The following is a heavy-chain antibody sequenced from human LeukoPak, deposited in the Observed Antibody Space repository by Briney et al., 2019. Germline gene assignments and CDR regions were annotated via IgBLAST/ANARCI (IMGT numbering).Heavy chain of an antibody. CDR2: ISWNSGSI. V-gene: IGHV3-9*01. CDR3: AKDIRELLPGYYFDY. Sequence: GRSLRLSCAASGFTFDDYAMPWVRHAPGKGLEWVSGISWNSGSIGYADSVKGRFTISRDNAKNSLYLQMNSLRAEDTALYYCAKDIRELLPGYYFDYWGQGTLVTVSS. J-gene: IGHJ4*02. CDR1: GFTFDDYA. D-gene: IGHD1-26*01.